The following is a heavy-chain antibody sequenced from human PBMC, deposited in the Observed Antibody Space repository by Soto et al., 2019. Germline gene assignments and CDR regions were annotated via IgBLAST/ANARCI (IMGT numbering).Heavy chain of an antibody. CDR3: ARGWNNFDSSGQYFDV. CDR2: LIPRYGRP. D-gene: IGHD3-22*01. V-gene: IGHV1-69*01. CDR1: GGTFSNYA. J-gene: IGHJ4*02. Sequence: QVQLVQSGPEVKKPGSSVKVSCKTYGGTFSNYAINWVRQAPGRGPEWMGGLIPRYGRPNYAERFQGRVNIGADESTTTSYMVMSSLRFEDTALYYCARGWNNFDSSGQYFDVWGQGTLVAVSS.